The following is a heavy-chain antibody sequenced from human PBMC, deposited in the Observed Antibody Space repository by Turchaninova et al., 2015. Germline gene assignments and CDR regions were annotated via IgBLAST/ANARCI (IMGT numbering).Heavy chain of an antibody. CDR3: ARQSSRNDY. CDR1: GFTFTRHW. CDR2: IRPDEAGK. D-gene: IGHD6-13*01. Sequence: EVQLVESGGGLVQPGGSLSLSCAASGFTFTRHWMSWVRQAPGKGLEWVANIRPDEAGKYYVASVKGRFTASRDNAKNSLYLKMNSLRDEDTAVYYCARQSSRNDYWGQGILVTVSS. J-gene: IGHJ4*02. V-gene: IGHV3-7*01.